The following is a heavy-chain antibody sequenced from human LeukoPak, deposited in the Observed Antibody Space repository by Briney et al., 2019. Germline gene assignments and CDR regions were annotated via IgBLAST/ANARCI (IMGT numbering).Heavy chain of an antibody. J-gene: IGHJ5*02. Sequence: PSQTLSLTCTVSGGSISSGDYYWSWIRQPPGKGLEWIGEINHSGSTNYNPSLKSRVTISVDTSKNQFSLKLSSVTAADTAVYYCARGGYDFWSGYYTDWFDPWGQGTLVTVSS. CDR3: ARGGYDFWSGYYTDWFDP. CDR2: INHSGST. V-gene: IGHV4-30-4*08. D-gene: IGHD3-3*01. CDR1: GGSISSGDYY.